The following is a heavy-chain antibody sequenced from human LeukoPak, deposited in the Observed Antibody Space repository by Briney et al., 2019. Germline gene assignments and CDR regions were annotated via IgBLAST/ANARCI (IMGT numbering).Heavy chain of an antibody. Sequence: WASVKVSFTASGYTFTSYDINWVRQAAGQGLEWMGWMNPNSGNTGYAQKFQGRVTMTRNTSISTAYMELSSLRSEDTAVYYCARNTVGFSCGFWHCSGENWFDPWGQGTLVTVSS. D-gene: IGHD2-15*01. V-gene: IGHV1-8*01. CDR1: GYTFTSYD. CDR3: ARNTVGFSCGFWHCSGENWFDP. J-gene: IGHJ5*02. CDR2: MNPNSGNT.